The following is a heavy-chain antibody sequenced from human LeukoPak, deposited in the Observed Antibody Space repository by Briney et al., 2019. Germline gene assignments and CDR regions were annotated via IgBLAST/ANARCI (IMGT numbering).Heavy chain of an antibody. CDR1: GGSISSYY. J-gene: IGHJ3*01. V-gene: IGHV4-59*01. D-gene: IGHD6-19*01. Sequence: PSETLSLTCTVSGGSISSYYWSWIRQPPGKGLEWIGYIYYSGSTNYNPSLKSRVTISVDTSKYQFSLKLSSVTAADTAVYYCARDPAYSSGWLRVWGQGTIVTVSS. CDR3: ARDPAYSSGWLRV. CDR2: IYYSGST.